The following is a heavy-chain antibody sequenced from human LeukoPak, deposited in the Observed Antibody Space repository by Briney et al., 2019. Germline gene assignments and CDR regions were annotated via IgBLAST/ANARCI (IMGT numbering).Heavy chain of an antibody. CDR3: ARPSGVLTNIITFAGIIVEAFDI. V-gene: IGHV3-30*03. CDR1: GFTFSKYG. CDR2: ISYDGSDK. J-gene: IGHJ3*02. D-gene: IGHD3-16*02. Sequence: GGSLRLSCAVSGFTFSKYGMHWVRQAPGKGLEWVALISYDGSDKYYADSGKGRFTISRDNSKNTLYLQMDSLRPEDTAIYYCARPSGVLTNIITFAGIIVEAFDIWGQGTMVTVSS.